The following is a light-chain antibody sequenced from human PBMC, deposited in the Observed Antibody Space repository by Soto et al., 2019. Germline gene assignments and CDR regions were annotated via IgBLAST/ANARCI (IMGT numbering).Light chain of an antibody. J-gene: IGKJ2*02. CDR2: DVS. CDR1: QSVSSY. CDR3: QQRSEWPLCT. Sequence: EVILTQSPGTLSLSPGDRATLSCRASQSVSSYLAWYQQKPGQAPRLLIYDVSTRATGIPARFSGSGSGTDFTLTISSLEPEDFAVYFCQQRSEWPLCTFGQGTKLEIK. V-gene: IGKV3-11*01.